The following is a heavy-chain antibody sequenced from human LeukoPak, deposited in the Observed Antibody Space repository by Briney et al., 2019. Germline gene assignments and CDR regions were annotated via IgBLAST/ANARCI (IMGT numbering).Heavy chain of an antibody. V-gene: IGHV1-69*01. CDR3: ARGNPYYQYSSGWYGVDY. D-gene: IGHD6-19*01. J-gene: IGHJ4*02. Sequence: GSSVKVSCKASGGTFSSYAISWVRQAPGQGLEWMGGIIPIFGTANYAQKFQGRVTITADESTSTAYMGLSSLRSEDTAVYYCARGNPYYQYSSGWYGVDYWGQGTLVTVSS. CDR2: IIPIFGTA. CDR1: GGTFSSYA.